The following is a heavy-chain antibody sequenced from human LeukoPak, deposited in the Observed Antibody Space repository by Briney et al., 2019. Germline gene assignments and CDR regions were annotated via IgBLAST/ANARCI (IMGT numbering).Heavy chain of an antibody. CDR2: IYAGYNT. CDR3: ARKTDSGGSGDY. Sequence: GGSLRLSCAASGFTVSSNYMSWVRQAPGKGLEWVSIIYAGYNTYYADSVKGRFTISRDNSKNTLYLQMNSLRAEDTAVYFCARKTDSGGSGDYWGQGTLVTVSS. V-gene: IGHV3-53*01. CDR1: GFTVSSNY. D-gene: IGHD3-22*01. J-gene: IGHJ4*02.